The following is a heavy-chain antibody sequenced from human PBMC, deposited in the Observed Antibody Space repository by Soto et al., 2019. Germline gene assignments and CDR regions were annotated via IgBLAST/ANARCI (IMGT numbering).Heavy chain of an antibody. D-gene: IGHD3-22*01. CDR1: GGSVSSGNYY. CDR3: ARIMHYSDCSNYSPFAY. CDR2: FYYTGST. Sequence: SETLSLTCTVSGGSVSSGNYYWSWIRQPPGKGLEWIGYFYYTGSTNYNPSLKSRVTISIDASKNQFSLRLSSVTAADTAVYYCARIMHYSDCSNYSPFAYWGQGTLVPVSS. V-gene: IGHV4-61*01. J-gene: IGHJ4*02.